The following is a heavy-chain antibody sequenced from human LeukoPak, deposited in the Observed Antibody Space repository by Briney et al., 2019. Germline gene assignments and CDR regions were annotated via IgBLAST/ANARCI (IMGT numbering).Heavy chain of an antibody. CDR3: ARGVAAAGSNFDY. CDR2: INAGNGNT. V-gene: IGHV1-3*01. Sequence: GASVKVSCKASGYTFTSYAMHWVRQAPGQRLEWMGWINAGNGNTKYSQKFQGRVTITRDTSASTAYMELSSLRSEDTAVYYCARGVAAAGSNFDYWGQGTLVTVSS. D-gene: IGHD6-13*01. J-gene: IGHJ4*02. CDR1: GYTFTSYA.